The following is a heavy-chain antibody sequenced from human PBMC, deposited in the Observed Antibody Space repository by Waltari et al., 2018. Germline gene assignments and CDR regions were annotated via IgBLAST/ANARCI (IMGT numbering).Heavy chain of an antibody. CDR2: INHSGST. V-gene: IGHV4-34*01. Sequence: QVQLQQWGAGLLKPSETLSLTCAVYGGSFSGYYWSWLRQPPGKGLEWIGEINHSGSTNYNPSLKSRVTISVDTSKNQFSLKLSSVTAADTAVYYCARARGGIAAALRGYYYYYYMDVWGKGTTVTVSS. J-gene: IGHJ6*03. CDR3: ARARGGIAAALRGYYYYYYMDV. CDR1: GGSFSGYY. D-gene: IGHD6-13*01.